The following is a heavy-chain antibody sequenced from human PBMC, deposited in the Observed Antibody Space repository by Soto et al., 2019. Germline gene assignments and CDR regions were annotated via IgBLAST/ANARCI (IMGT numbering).Heavy chain of an antibody. CDR1: GFTFSSYE. CDR3: AREYVHYYYGMDV. V-gene: IGHV3-48*03. CDR2: ISSSGSTI. Sequence: EVQLVESGGGLVQPGGSLRLSCAASGFTFSSYEMNWVRQAPGKGLEWVSYISSSGSTIYYADSVKGRFTISRDNAKNSLYLQMNSLRAEDTAVYYCAREYVHYYYGMDVWGQGTTVTVSS. J-gene: IGHJ6*02. D-gene: IGHD3-16*01.